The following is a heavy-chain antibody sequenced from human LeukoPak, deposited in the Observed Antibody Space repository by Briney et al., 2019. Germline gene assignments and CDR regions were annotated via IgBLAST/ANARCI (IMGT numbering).Heavy chain of an antibody. CDR1: GGTFNSFA. D-gene: IGHD3-22*01. V-gene: IGHV1-2*04. Sequence: GASVKVSCKASGGTFNSFALSWVRQAPGQRLEWMGGIIPNSGGTNYAQKFQGWVTMTRDTSISTAYMELSRLRSDDTAVYYCARASSRVVVDYWGQGTLVTVSS. CDR2: IIPNSGGT. CDR3: ARASSRVVVDY. J-gene: IGHJ4*02.